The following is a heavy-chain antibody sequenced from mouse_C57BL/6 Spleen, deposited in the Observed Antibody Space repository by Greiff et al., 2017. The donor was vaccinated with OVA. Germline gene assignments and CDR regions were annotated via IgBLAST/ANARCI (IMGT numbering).Heavy chain of an antibody. CDR2: ISSGGDYI. CDR3: TRAITTVVSDY. CDR1: GFTFSSYA. D-gene: IGHD1-1*01. Sequence: EVKVEESGEGLVKPGGSLKLSCAASGFTFSSYAMSWVRQTPEKRLEWVAYISSGGDYIYYADTVKGRFTISRDNARNTLYLQMSSLKSEDTAMYYCTRAITTVVSDYWGQGTTLTVSS. J-gene: IGHJ2*01. V-gene: IGHV5-9-1*02.